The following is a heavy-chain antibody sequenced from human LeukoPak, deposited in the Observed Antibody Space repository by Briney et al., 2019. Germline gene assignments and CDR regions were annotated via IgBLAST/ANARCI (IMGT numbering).Heavy chain of an antibody. CDR2: ISSSGSTI. J-gene: IGHJ6*03. V-gene: IGHV3-11*04. CDR1: GFTFSDYY. CDR3: AKAYGSGWFSPYYYYYYMDV. D-gene: IGHD6-19*01. Sequence: PGGSLRLSCAASGFTFSDYYMSWIRQAPGKGLEWVSYISSSGSTIYYAGSVKGRFTISRDNAKNSLYLQMNSLRAEDTAVYYCAKAYGSGWFSPYYYYYYMDVWGKGTTVTISS.